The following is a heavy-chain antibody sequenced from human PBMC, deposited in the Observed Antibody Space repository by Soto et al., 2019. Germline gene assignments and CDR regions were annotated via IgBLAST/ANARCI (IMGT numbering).Heavy chain of an antibody. CDR1: GYTFTSYA. CDR3: AREWFGEVVSYYYGMDV. D-gene: IGHD3-10*01. Sequence: ASVKVSCKASGYTFTSYAMHWVRQAPGQRLEWMGWINAGNGNTKYSQKFQGRVTITRDTSASTAYMELSSLRSEDTAVYYCAREWFGEVVSYYYGMDVWGQGTTVTVSS. J-gene: IGHJ6*02. V-gene: IGHV1-3*01. CDR2: INAGNGNT.